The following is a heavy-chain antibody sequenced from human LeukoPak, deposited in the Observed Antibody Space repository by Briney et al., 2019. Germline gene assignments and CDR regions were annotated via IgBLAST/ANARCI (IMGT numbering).Heavy chain of an antibody. Sequence: SETLSLTCAVSGVSISSNLWWTWVRQPPGKGLEWIAEIHHSGSINYNPSLKSRVTISVDKAKNQFSLKLSSVTAADTAVYYCARESDSSAYYQISNYFDPWGQGALVTVSS. CDR2: IHHSGSI. D-gene: IGHD3-22*01. CDR3: ARESDSSAYYQISNYFDP. CDR1: GVSISSNLW. V-gene: IGHV4-4*02. J-gene: IGHJ5*02.